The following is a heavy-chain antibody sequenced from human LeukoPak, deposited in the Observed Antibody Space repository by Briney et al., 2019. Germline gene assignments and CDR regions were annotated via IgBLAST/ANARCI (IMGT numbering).Heavy chain of an antibody. CDR2: IIPIFGIA. CDR3: ARLGCSSTSCYTDYYYYGMDV. J-gene: IGHJ6*02. V-gene: IGHV1-69*04. CDR1: GGTFSSYA. Sequence: SMKVSCKASGGTFSSYAISWVRQAPGQGLEWMGRIIPIFGIANYAQKFQGRVTITADKSTSTAYMELSSLRSEDTAVYYCARLGCSSTSCYTDYYYYGMDVWGQGTTVTVSS. D-gene: IGHD2-2*02.